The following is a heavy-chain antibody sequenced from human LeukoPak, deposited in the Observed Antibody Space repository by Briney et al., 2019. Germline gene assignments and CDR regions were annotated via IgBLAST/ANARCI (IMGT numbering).Heavy chain of an antibody. CDR2: ISSMGSPT. J-gene: IGHJ6*02. Sequence: PGGSLRLSCAASGFTFSRFGMNWVRQAPGKGLEWVSYISSMGSPTYYADAVKGRFTISRDNAKNSLYLQMNSLRDDDTAVYYCAKVRSSGWHEPYHYYGMDVWGQGTTVIVSS. CDR1: GFTFSRFG. V-gene: IGHV3-48*02. D-gene: IGHD6-19*01. CDR3: AKVRSSGWHEPYHYYGMDV.